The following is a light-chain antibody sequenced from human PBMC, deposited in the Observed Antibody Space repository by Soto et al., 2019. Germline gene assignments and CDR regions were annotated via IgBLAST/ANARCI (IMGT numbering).Light chain of an antibody. CDR2: TNN. CDR1: SSNIGSNY. V-gene: IGLV1-47*01. Sequence: QSVLTQPPSASGTPGQRVTISCSGSSSNIGSNYVYWYQQLPGTAPKLLIYTNNKRPSGVPDRFSGSKSATSASLAISGLRSEDEADYPCATWDDSLSGRVFGGGTKLTVL. CDR3: ATWDDSLSGRV. J-gene: IGLJ3*02.